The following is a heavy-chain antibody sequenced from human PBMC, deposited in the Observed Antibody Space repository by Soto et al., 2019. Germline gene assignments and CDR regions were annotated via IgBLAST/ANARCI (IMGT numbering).Heavy chain of an antibody. D-gene: IGHD3-22*01. CDR3: GGDDGGGYDHFDY. CDR2: IYYSGST. V-gene: IGHV4-59*08. CDR1: GGSISSYY. J-gene: IGHJ4*02. Sequence: PSETLSLTCTVSGGSISSYYWSWIRQPPGKGLEWIGYIYYSGSTNYNPSLKSRVTISVDTSKNQFSLKLSSVTAADTAVYYCGGDDGGGYDHFDYWGQGTLVTVSS.